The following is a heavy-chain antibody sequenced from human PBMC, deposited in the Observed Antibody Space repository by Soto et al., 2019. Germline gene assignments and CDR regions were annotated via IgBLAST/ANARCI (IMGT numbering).Heavy chain of an antibody. CDR2: IIPIFGTA. D-gene: IGHD1-7*01. CDR1: GGTFSSYA. Sequence: EASVKVSCKASGGTFSSYAISWVRQAPGQGLEWMGGIIPIFGTANYAQKFQGRVTITADESTSTAYMELSSLRSEDTAVYYCARDRNPITGTTRPHDAFDIWGQGTMVTVSS. CDR3: ARDRNPITGTTRPHDAFDI. J-gene: IGHJ3*02. V-gene: IGHV1-69*13.